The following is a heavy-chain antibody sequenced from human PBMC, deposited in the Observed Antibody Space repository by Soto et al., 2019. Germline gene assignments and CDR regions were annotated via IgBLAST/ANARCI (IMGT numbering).Heavy chain of an antibody. D-gene: IGHD3-10*01. CDR3: ARGVETRSRGSDYFDY. Sequence: SEAVSLTCALDRGSGSGEYWSWIRQPPGKGLEGVGEGNHSGSTNYNPSLDSRVTISVETSKNQFCMKLSYVNAEDTAVSSCARGVETRSRGSDYFDYWGKGSLVTVSS. V-gene: IGHV4-34*01. CDR2: GNHSGST. CDR1: RGSGSGEY. J-gene: IGHJ4*02.